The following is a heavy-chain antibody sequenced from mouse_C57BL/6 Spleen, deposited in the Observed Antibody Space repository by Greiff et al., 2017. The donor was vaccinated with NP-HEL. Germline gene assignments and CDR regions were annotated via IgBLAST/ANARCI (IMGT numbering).Heavy chain of an antibody. J-gene: IGHJ2*01. CDR2: ISYDGSN. V-gene: IGHV3-6*01. Sequence: DVKLQESGPGLVKPSQSLSLTCSVTGYSITSGYYWNWIRQFPGNQLEWMGYISYDGSNNYNPSLKNRISITRDTSKNQFFLKLNSVTTEDTATYYCARDLLYWGQGTTLTVSS. CDR3: ARDLLY. CDR1: GYSITSGYY.